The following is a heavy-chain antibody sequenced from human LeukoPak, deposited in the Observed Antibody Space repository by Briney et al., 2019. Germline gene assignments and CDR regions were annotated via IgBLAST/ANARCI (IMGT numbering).Heavy chain of an antibody. Sequence: SETLSLTCTVSGDSITSFYLTWIRQPAGKGLEWIGRIYTSGSPHYNPSLKSRVTMSIDTSKNQFSLKLTSVTAADTAVYYCARDSRDYGSGSYWDVWGQGTTVTVSS. CDR2: IYTSGSP. V-gene: IGHV4-4*07. CDR1: GDSITSFY. D-gene: IGHD3-10*01. J-gene: IGHJ6*02. CDR3: ARDSRDYGSGSYWDV.